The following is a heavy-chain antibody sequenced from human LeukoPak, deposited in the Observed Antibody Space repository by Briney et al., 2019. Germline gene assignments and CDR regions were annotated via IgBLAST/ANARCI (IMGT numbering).Heavy chain of an antibody. V-gene: IGHV3-7*01. J-gene: IGHJ4*02. Sequence: PGGSLRLSCAASGFTFSSYWMSWVRQAPGKGLEWVANIKQDGSEKYYVDSVKGRFTISRDNAKNSLYLQMNSPRAEDTAVYYCARVAFYGDFYFDYWGQGTLVTVSS. CDR3: ARVAFYGDFYFDY. CDR1: GFTFSSYW. CDR2: IKQDGSEK. D-gene: IGHD4-17*01.